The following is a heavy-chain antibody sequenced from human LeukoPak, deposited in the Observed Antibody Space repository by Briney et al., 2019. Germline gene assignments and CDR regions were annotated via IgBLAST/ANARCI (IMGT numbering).Heavy chain of an antibody. CDR2: IKVDGNEK. CDR1: KFTFSSYW. D-gene: IGHD3-3*01. CDR3: ARAEYDFWSGLSKRRYYCMDV. V-gene: IGHV3-7*01. J-gene: IGHJ6*03. Sequence: GGSLRLSCAASKFTFSSYWMSWVRQAPGKGLEWVADIKVDGNEKYYVDSVKGRFTISRDNAKNSMYLQINSLRAEDTAVYFCARAEYDFWSGLSKRRYYCMDVWGKGRTVTVSS.